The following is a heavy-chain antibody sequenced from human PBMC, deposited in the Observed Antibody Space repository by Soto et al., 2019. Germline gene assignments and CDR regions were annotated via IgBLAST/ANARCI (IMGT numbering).Heavy chain of an antibody. CDR3: AKDAISGDGIWLMDS. CDR2: LLRSGSSA. Sequence: GGSLRLSCAASGFTFRNYAMTWARQAPGKGLEWVSSLLRSGSSAYYADSVRGRFSISSDTSANSLYLQTDNLRAEDTAIYYCAKDAISGDGIWLMDSWGQGTVVTVSS. CDR1: GFTFRNYA. D-gene: IGHD4-17*01. V-gene: IGHV3-23*01. J-gene: IGHJ5*02.